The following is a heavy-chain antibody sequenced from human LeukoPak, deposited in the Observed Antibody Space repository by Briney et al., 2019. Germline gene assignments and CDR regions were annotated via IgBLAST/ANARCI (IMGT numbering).Heavy chain of an antibody. Sequence: ASVKVSFKASGYTFTGYYMHWVRQAPGQGLEWMGWINPTSGDTNYVQKFQGRVIMTRDTSISTAYMELSRVRSDDTAVYYCARGDGDGPARRAFDIWGQGTMVTVSS. V-gene: IGHV1-2*02. CDR3: ARGDGDGPARRAFDI. CDR1: GYTFTGYY. CDR2: INPTSGDT. J-gene: IGHJ3*02. D-gene: IGHD7-27*01.